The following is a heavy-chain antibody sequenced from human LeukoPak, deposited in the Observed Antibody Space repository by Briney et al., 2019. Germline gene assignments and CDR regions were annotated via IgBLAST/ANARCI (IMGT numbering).Heavy chain of an antibody. CDR1: GFSFSTYG. CDR3: ATDRGGAPFDI. CDR2: IWSVGSNK. J-gene: IGHJ3*02. V-gene: IGHV3-33*01. Sequence: PGRSLRLSCATSGFSFSTYGMLWVRQAPGKGLEWVAVIWSVGSNKKYADSVKGRFTISRDNSRTTLYLQMNSLRAEDTAVYYCATDRGGAPFDIWGQGTMVTVSS.